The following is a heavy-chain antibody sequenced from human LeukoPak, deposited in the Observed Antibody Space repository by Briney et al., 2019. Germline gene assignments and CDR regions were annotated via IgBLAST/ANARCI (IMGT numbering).Heavy chain of an antibody. CDR3: ARAVVAATTPTNWFDP. CDR1: GGSFSGYY. V-gene: IGHV4-34*01. D-gene: IGHD2-15*01. Sequence: SETLSLTCAVYGGSFSGYYWSWIRQPPGKGLEWIGEINHSGCTNYNPSLKSRVTISVDTSKNQFSLKLSSVTAADTAVYYCARAVVAATTPTNWFDPWGQGTLVTVSS. CDR2: INHSGCT. J-gene: IGHJ5*02.